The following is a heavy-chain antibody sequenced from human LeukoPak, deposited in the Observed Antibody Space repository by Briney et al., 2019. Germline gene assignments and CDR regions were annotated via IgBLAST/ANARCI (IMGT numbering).Heavy chain of an antibody. V-gene: IGHV3-48*03. Sequence: PGGPQRLSCAASEFAFSDYERNWVRQAPGRGLEWVFNYGSSGKTIFYADSVKGRFTISRDNAKNSLDLQVNSLRVEDTAIYYCASRRDYWGQGTLVTVSS. CDR2: GSSGKTI. CDR3: ASRRDY. CDR1: EFAFSDYE. J-gene: IGHJ4*02.